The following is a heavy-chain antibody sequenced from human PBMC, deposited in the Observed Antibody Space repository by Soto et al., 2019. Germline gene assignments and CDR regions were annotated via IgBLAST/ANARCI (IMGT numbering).Heavy chain of an antibody. CDR3: ARGRYYDILTGIGWFDP. Sequence: ASVKVSCKASGYTFTSYDINWVRQATGQGLEWMGWMNPNSGNTGYAQKFQGRVTMTRNTSISTAYMELSSLRSEDTAVYYCARGRYYDILTGIGWFDPWGQGTLVTVSS. V-gene: IGHV1-8*01. CDR2: MNPNSGNT. CDR1: GYTFTSYD. J-gene: IGHJ5*02. D-gene: IGHD3-9*01.